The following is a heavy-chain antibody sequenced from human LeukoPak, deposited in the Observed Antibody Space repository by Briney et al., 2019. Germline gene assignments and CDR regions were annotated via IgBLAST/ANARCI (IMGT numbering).Heavy chain of an antibody. CDR3: AKFYDILTGYIDY. J-gene: IGHJ4*02. CDR2: ISYDGSNK. V-gene: IGHV3-30*18. CDR1: GFTFSSYA. D-gene: IGHD3-9*01. Sequence: GGSLRLSCAASGFTFSSYAMHWVRQAPGKGLEWVAVISYDGSNKYYADSVKGRFTISRDNSKNTLYLLMNSLRAEDTAVYYCAKFYDILTGYIDYWGQGTLVTVSS.